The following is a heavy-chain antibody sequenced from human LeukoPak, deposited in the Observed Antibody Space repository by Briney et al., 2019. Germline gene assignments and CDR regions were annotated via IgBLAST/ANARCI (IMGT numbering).Heavy chain of an antibody. CDR3: ARDATYYYDSSGCDY. D-gene: IGHD3-22*01. CDR1: GGSISSSSYY. Sequence: PSETLSLTCTVSGGSISSSSYYWGWIRQPPGKGLEWIGSIYYSGSTYYNPSLKSRVTISVDTSKNQFSLKLSSVTAADTAVYYCARDATYYYDSSGCDYWGQGTLVTVSS. J-gene: IGHJ4*02. V-gene: IGHV4-39*07. CDR2: IYYSGST.